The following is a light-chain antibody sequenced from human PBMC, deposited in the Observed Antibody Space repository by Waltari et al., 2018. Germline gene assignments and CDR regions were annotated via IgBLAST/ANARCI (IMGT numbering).Light chain of an antibody. Sequence: YVLTQPPPLSVAPGQTAQINCGGHSIADKSVNWYKQRPGQAPVLVVYDDSARPSVIPERFSGSNSGKATLTISRVEAGDEADYYCQVWDSTSDHVVFGGGTKLTVL. CDR2: DDS. CDR3: QVWDSTSDHVV. CDR1: SIADKS. J-gene: IGLJ2*01. V-gene: IGLV3-21*02.